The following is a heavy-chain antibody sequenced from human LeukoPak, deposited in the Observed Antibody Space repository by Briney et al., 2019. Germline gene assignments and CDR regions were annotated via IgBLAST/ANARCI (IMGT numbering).Heavy chain of an antibody. D-gene: IGHD3-10*02. V-gene: IGHV1-2*02. CDR1: GHTFTGYY. CDR2: MNPNVGGA. CDR3: ARGVFGESLES. J-gene: IGHJ4*02. Sequence: ASVKVSCKASGHTFTGYYVYWVRQAPGQGLEWMGWMNPNVGGANFPQKFQGRVTVTSDTAISAAYMELRRLRSDDTAVYYCARGVFGESLESWGQGRLVTVCS.